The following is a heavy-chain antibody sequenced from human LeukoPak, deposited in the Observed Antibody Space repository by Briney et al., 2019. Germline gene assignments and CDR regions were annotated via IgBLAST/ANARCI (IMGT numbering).Heavy chain of an antibody. J-gene: IGHJ4*02. CDR2: IFYSGST. CDR1: GGSVSSGSYY. CDR3: ARRRSGDYYLDY. V-gene: IGHV4-39*01. D-gene: IGHD2-21*02. Sequence: SETLSLICTVSGGSVSSGSYYWGWIRQPPGKGLEWIGSIFYSGSTYYNPSLKSRVTISVDTSENQFSLNLRSVTAADTAVYYCARRRSGDYYLDYWGQGTLVTVSS.